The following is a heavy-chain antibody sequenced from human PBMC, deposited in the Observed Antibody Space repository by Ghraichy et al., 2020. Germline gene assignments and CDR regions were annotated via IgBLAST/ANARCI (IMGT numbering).Heavy chain of an antibody. D-gene: IGHD3-3*01. Sequence: RGSLRLSCVASGFGFNSYVMHWVRQAPGRGLEWVAIIWFDGDKKYYGESVKGRFTISRDSSNKVVYLQMNSLRGEDTAVYYCARAREPYYDYWTGALDNWGQGTQVTVSS. V-gene: IGHV3-33*01. CDR2: IWFDGDKK. CDR1: GFGFNSYV. J-gene: IGHJ4*02. CDR3: ARAREPYYDYWTGALDN.